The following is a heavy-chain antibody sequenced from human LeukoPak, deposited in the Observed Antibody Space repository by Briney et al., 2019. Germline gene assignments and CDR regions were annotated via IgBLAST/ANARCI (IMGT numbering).Heavy chain of an antibody. CDR1: GFTFSSYS. J-gene: IGHJ4*02. CDR3: ARDGATGSYGSFDY. CDR2: ISSSSSTI. D-gene: IGHD5-18*01. Sequence: GGSLRLSCAASGFTFSSYSMSWVRQAPGKGLEWVSYISSSSSTIYYADSVKGRFTISRDNAKNSLYLQMNSLRAEDTAVYYCARDGATGSYGSFDYWGQGTLVTVSS. V-gene: IGHV3-48*01.